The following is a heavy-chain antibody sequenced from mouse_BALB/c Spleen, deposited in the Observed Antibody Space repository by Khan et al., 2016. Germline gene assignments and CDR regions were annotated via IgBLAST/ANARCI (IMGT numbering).Heavy chain of an antibody. CDR3: ASKDDGGGAMDY. D-gene: IGHD2-3*01. CDR2: IWSDGSI. Sequence: QVQLKESGPGLVAPSPSLSITCTVLGFSLTSYGVHWVRQPPGKGLEWLVVIWSDGSITYNSALKSRLSISKENSKRQVFLKRNSPQTYDTAMYRCASKDDGGGAMDYWGQGTSVTVSA. J-gene: IGHJ4*01. V-gene: IGHV2-6*02. CDR1: GFSLTSYG.